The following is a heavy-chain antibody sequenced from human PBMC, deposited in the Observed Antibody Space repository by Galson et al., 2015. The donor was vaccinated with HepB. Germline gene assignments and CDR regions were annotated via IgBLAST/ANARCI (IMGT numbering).Heavy chain of an antibody. D-gene: IGHD2-21*02. J-gene: IGHJ4*02. CDR1: GYTFTTYG. Sequence: QSGAEVKKPGASVKVSCKASGYTFTTYGISWVRQAPGQGLEWMGWISGYSGNTKYAQKFQGRVTMTTDTSTSTAYMELRSLRSDDTAMYYCAKNYRVTPYSFDYWGQGTLVTVSS. CDR2: ISGYSGNT. V-gene: IGHV1-18*04. CDR3: AKNYRVTPYSFDY.